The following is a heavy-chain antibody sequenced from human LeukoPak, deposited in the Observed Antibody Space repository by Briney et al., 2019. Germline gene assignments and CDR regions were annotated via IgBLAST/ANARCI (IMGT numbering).Heavy chain of an antibody. CDR3: AAKGNGYTGIYLFAH. V-gene: IGHV3-7*01. Sequence: GGSLRLSCAASGFIFTDYWMYWVRQAPGRGLAWVANIKEDGSEKNYVDSVKGRFTISRDNSENTLDLHKHSLRAEDTAVYYCAAKGNGYTGIYLFAHWGQGTLVTVSS. D-gene: IGHD1-26*01. CDR1: GFIFTDYW. J-gene: IGHJ4*02. CDR2: IKEDGSEK.